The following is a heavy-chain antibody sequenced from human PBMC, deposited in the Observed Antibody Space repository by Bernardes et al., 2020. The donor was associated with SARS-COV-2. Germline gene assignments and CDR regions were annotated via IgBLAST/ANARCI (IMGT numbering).Heavy chain of an antibody. CDR3: ASLRADSLGGGFDS. D-gene: IGHD1-26*01. J-gene: IGHJ4*02. CDR1: GGSMSSYY. V-gene: IGHV4-59*08. Sequence: SEPLSLTCTVSGGSMSSYYWSWIRQPPGKELEWIAYIYYSGSTDYNPSPKSRVTISIDTSKNQFSLKLSTVTAAETAMYYCASLRADSLGGGFDSWGQGTLVTVSS. CDR2: IYYSGST.